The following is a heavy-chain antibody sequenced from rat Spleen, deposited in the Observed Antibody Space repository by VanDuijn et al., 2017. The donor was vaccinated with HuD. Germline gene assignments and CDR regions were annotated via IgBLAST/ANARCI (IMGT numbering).Heavy chain of an antibody. V-gene: IGHV5-20*01. CDR3: TTGLRVIGDY. CDR2: ISYDGGST. J-gene: IGHJ2*01. D-gene: IGHD1-12*03. Sequence: EVQLVESGGGLVQPGRSMKLSCAASGFTFSNYGMAWVRQAPKKGLEWVAYISYDGGSTYYRDPVKGRFTISRDNAKSTLYLQMDSLRSEDTATYYCTTGLRVIGDYWGQGVMVTVSS. CDR1: GFTFSNYG.